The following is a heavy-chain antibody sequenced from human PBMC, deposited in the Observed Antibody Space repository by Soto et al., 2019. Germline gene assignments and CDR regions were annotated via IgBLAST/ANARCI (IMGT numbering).Heavy chain of an antibody. Sequence: EVQLVQSGAEVKKPGESLKISCKGSGYSFTSYWIGWVRQMPGKGLEWMGIIYPGDSDTRYSPSFQGQVTISADKSISTAYLQWSSQKASDTAMYYWASGRVTDCSSTCCLHDAFDIWGQGTMVTVSS. D-gene: IGHD2-2*01. CDR3: ASGRVTDCSSTCCLHDAFDI. CDR1: GYSFTSYW. CDR2: IYPGDSDT. J-gene: IGHJ3*02. V-gene: IGHV5-51*03.